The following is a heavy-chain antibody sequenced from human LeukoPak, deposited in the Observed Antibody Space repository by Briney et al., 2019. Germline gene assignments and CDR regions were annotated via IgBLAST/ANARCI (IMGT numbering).Heavy chain of an antibody. CDR1: GYTLTSYG. D-gene: IGHD6-13*01. CDR3: ARSGTRIAAAGLYYYYYYMDV. V-gene: IGHV1-18*01. Sequence: ASVKVSCKASGYTLTSYGISWVRQAPGQGLEWMGWISAYNGNTNYAQKLQGRVTMTTDTSTSTAYMELRSLRSDDTAVYYCARSGTRIAAAGLYYYYYYMDVWGKGTTVTVSS. J-gene: IGHJ6*03. CDR2: ISAYNGNT.